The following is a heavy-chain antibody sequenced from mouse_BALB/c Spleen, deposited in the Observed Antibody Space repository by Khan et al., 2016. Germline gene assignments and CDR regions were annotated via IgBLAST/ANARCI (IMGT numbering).Heavy chain of an antibody. J-gene: IGHJ2*01. CDR3: AGDYGHCFVY. CDR2: ISYSGST. V-gene: IGHV3-8*02. Sequence: VQLQQSGPSLVKPSTTLSLTCYATDDSITSCYWNWIRKFPGHTLEYIGNISYSGSTYYNPSHKSRISITRDTSKTQYYLKSHTVPTEDAATYYCAGDYGHCFVYWGQGTTLTVSS. D-gene: IGHD1-1*02. CDR1: DDSITSCY.